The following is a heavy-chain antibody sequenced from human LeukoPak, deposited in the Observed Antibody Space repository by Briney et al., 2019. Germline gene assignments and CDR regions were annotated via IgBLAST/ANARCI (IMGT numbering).Heavy chain of an antibody. Sequence: PSQTLSLICPLSGRSISRGGYYWSWIRQHPGKGLEWIGFIYYSGGTYYNPSLKNRVTISVDTSKNQFSLKLSSVATADTAVYYCAGESQMDYRSGSRRVDAWGQGTLVTVSS. CDR1: GRSISRGGYY. V-gene: IGHV4-31*03. J-gene: IGHJ5*02. CDR2: IYYSGGT. CDR3: AGESQMDYRSGSRRVDA. D-gene: IGHD3-10*01.